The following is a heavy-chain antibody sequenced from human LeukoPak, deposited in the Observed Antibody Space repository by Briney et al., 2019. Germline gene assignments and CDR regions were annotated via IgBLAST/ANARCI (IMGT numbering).Heavy chain of an antibody. V-gene: IGHV3-30*04. CDR3: ARDGPTLAGGAYYFDY. CDR2: ISYDGSNK. CDR1: GFTFSSYA. Sequence: PGRSLRLSCAASGFTFSSYAMHWIRQAPGKGLEWVAVISYDGSNKYYADSVKGRFTISRDNAKNSLYLQMNSLRAEDTAVYYCARDGPTLAGGAYYFDYWGQGTLVTVSS. D-gene: IGHD3-10*01. J-gene: IGHJ4*02.